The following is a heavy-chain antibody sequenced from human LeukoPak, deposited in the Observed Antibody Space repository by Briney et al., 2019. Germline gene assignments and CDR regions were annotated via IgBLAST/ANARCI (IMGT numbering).Heavy chain of an antibody. J-gene: IGHJ4*02. CDR2: IYTSGST. CDR3: ARGGRRYYYGSGSSRIDY. D-gene: IGHD3-10*01. Sequence: SETLSLTCTVSGGSISSYYWSWIRQPAGKGLEWIGRIYTSGSTNYNPSLKSRVTMSVDTSKNQFSLKLSSVTAADTAVYYCARGGRRYYYGSGSSRIDYWGQGTLVTVSS. V-gene: IGHV4-4*07. CDR1: GGSISSYY.